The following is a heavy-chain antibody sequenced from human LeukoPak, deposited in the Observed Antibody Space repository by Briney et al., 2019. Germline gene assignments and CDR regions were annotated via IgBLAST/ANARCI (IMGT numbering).Heavy chain of an antibody. J-gene: IGHJ5*02. Sequence: PSETLSLTCAVYGGSFSDYYWSWIRQPPGKGLEWIGEINHSGSTNYNPSLKSRVTISVDTSKNQFSLKLSSVTAADTAVYYCARGRGVPKRNHNTGRWFDPWGQGTLVTVSS. D-gene: IGHD1-14*01. CDR3: ARGRGVPKRNHNTGRWFDP. CDR2: INHSGST. V-gene: IGHV4-34*01. CDR1: GGSFSDYY.